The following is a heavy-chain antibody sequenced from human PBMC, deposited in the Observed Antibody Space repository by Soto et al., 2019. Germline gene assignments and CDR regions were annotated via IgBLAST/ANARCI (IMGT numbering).Heavy chain of an antibody. CDR2: TYYRSKWYN. CDR3: ARDIYKSSSWFDAFDI. CDR1: GDSVSSNSAA. D-gene: IGHD6-13*01. V-gene: IGHV6-1*01. J-gene: IGHJ3*02. Sequence: RSQTLSLTCAISGDSVSSNSAAWNWIRQSPSRGLEWLGRTYYRSKWYNDYAVSVKSRITINPDTSKNQFSLQLNSVTPEDTAVYYCARDIYKSSSWFDAFDIWGQGTMVTVSS.